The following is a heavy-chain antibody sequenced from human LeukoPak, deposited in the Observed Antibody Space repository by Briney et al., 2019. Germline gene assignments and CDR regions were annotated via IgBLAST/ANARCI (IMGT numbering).Heavy chain of an antibody. D-gene: IGHD3-22*01. CDR2: IYSGGST. V-gene: IGHV3-53*01. CDR3: ARETPPTYYYDSSGYLSRANFDY. CDR1: GFTVSSNY. Sequence: GGSLRLSCAASGFTVSSNYMSWVRQAPGKGLEWVSVIYSGGSTYYADSVKGRFTISRDNAKNSLYLQMNSLRAEDTAVYYCARETPPTYYYDSSGYLSRANFDYWGQGTLVTVSS. J-gene: IGHJ4*02.